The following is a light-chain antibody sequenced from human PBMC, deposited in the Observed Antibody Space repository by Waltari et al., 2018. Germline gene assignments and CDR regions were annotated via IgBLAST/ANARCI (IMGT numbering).Light chain of an antibody. Sequence: QSALTQPASVSGSPGQSVTITCTGSSAAVGGVNLASWYQHHPGQAPQLLIYEVNERPSGIPSRFSGSKSGNTASLTISGLQIEDEADYYCCSYGGVNTLGVLFGGGSKLTV. V-gene: IGLV2-23*02. J-gene: IGLJ2*01. CDR3: CSYGGVNTLGVL. CDR2: EVN. CDR1: SAAVGGVNL.